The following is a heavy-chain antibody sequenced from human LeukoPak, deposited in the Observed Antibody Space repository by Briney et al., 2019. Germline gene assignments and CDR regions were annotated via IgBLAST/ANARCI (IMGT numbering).Heavy chain of an antibody. CDR2: IKEDGSEK. D-gene: IGHD2-2*01. CDR3: ARGLSTSH. CDR1: GFTFSTYW. V-gene: IGHV3-7*04. Sequence: GGSLRLSCAASGFTFSTYWMSWVRQAPGKGLEWVANIKEDGSEKYYVDSVKGRFTVSRDDAKNSVYLQMNSLRAEDTAVYYCARGLSTSHWGQGTLVTVSS. J-gene: IGHJ4*02.